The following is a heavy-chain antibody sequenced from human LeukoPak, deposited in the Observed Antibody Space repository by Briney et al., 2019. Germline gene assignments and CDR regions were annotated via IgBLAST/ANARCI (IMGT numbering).Heavy chain of an antibody. D-gene: IGHD6-19*01. V-gene: IGHV3-48*01. CDR1: EFTFRSHV. J-gene: IGHJ6*02. Sequence: GSLRLSCAASEFTFRSHVMNWVRQAPGKGLEWVSYICSSSSTIYYADSVKGRFTISRDIAKNSLYLQMNSLRAEDTAVYYCARGRSSGASSYYYYGMDVWGQGTTVTVSS. CDR2: ICSSSSTI. CDR3: ARGRSSGASSYYYYGMDV.